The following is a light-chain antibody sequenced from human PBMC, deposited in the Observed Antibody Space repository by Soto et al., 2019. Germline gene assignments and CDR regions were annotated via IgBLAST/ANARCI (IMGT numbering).Light chain of an antibody. V-gene: IGKV3-20*01. CDR1: QSVSSSY. CDR3: QQYGTSIT. J-gene: IGKJ5*01. Sequence: EIVLTQSPDTLSLSPGESATLSCRASQSVSSSYLAWYQQNPGQAPRLLIYDVSSRATGIPDRFSGSGSGTDFTLTISRLEPEDFAVYYCQQYGTSITFGHAPRLEIK. CDR2: DVS.